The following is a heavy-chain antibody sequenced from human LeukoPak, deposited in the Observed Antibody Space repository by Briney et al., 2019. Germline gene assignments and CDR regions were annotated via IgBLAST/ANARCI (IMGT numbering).Heavy chain of an antibody. J-gene: IGHJ4*02. CDR2: ISAYNGNT. CDR1: GYTFTSYG. Sequence: ASVKVSCKASGYTFTSYGISWVRQAPGQGLEWMGWISAYNGNTNYAQKLQGRVTMTTDTSTSTAYMELRSLRSEDTAVYYCARDRVEMATGSVALYYFDYWGQGTLVTVSS. V-gene: IGHV1-18*01. D-gene: IGHD5-24*01. CDR3: ARDRVEMATGSVALYYFDY.